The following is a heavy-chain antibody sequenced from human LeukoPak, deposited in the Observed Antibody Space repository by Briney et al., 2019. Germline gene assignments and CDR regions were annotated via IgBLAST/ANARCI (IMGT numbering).Heavy chain of an antibody. CDR1: GYSISTSYY. V-gene: IGHV4-59*01. D-gene: IGHD4-17*01. Sequence: PSETLSLTCTVSGYSISTSYYWSWIRQPPGKGLEWIGYIYYSGSTNYNPSLKSRVTISVDTSKNQFSLKLSSVTAADTAVYYCARERAVTTYYYFDYWGQGTLVTVSS. CDR2: IYYSGST. J-gene: IGHJ4*02. CDR3: ARERAVTTYYYFDY.